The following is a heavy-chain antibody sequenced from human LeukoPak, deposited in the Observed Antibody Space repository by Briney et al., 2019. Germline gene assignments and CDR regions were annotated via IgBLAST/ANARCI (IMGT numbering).Heavy chain of an antibody. CDR1: GFTFSSYG. CDR3: ARDRAKWLVPPDAFDI. CDR2: IWYDGSNK. D-gene: IGHD6-19*01. V-gene: IGHV3-33*01. J-gene: IGHJ3*02. Sequence: GGSLRLSCAASGFTFSSYGMHWVRQAPGKGLEWVADIWYDGSNKYYADSVKGRFTISRDNSKNTLYLQMNSLRAEDTAVYYCARDRAKWLVPPDAFDIWGQGTMVTVSS.